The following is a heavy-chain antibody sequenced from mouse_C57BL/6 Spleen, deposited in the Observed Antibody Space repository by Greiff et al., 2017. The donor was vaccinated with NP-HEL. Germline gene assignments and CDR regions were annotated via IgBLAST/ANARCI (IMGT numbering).Heavy chain of an antibody. CDR2: ISSGSSTI. V-gene: IGHV5-17*01. D-gene: IGHD1-1*01. Sequence: EVKLVESGGGLVKPGGSLKLSCAASGFTFSDYGMHWVRQAPEKGLEWVAYISSGSSTIYYVDTVKGRFTISRDNAKNTLFLQMTSLRSEDTAMYYCAKPKIGSSEYYYAMDYWGQGTSVTVSS. CDR3: AKPKIGSSEYYYAMDY. CDR1: GFTFSDYG. J-gene: IGHJ4*01.